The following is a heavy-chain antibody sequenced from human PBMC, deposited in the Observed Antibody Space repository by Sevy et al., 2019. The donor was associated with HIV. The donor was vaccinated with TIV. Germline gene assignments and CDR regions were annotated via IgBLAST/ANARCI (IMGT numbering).Heavy chain of an antibody. CDR1: GYSFSSYA. V-gene: IGHV3-23*01. Sequence: GGSLRVSCVVSGYSFSSYAISWVRQAPGKGLEWVSTINGRGGSTYYADSVKGRFTISRDNPKNTLFLQMINLRVDDTAIYYCARPSPRIAAAASAFYDIWGQGTLVTVSS. CDR3: ARPSPRIAAAASAFYDI. CDR2: INGRGGST. J-gene: IGHJ4*02. D-gene: IGHD6-13*01.